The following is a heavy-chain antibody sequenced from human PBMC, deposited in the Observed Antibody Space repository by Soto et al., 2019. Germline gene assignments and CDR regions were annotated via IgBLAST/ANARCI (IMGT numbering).Heavy chain of an antibody. CDR3: ASSLDDFWSGYQLYFDS. Sequence: GGSLRLSCAASGFTFSTYSMNWVRQAPGKGLEWVSSISSSSSYIFYADSVKGRFTISRDNAKNSLYLQMNSLRAEDTAVYYCASSLDDFWSGYQLYFDSWGQGTLVTVSS. J-gene: IGHJ4*02. D-gene: IGHD3-3*01. V-gene: IGHV3-21*01. CDR2: ISSSSSYI. CDR1: GFTFSTYS.